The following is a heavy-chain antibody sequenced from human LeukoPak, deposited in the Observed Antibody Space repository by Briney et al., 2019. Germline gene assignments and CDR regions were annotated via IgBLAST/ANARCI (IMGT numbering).Heavy chain of an antibody. CDR3: ARAPSEIGGYYPEYFRH. CDR2: IKSDGGT. CDR1: GFTFSTYW. J-gene: IGHJ1*01. V-gene: IGHV3-74*01. D-gene: IGHD3-22*01. Sequence: GGSLRPSCAASGFTFSTYWMHWVRQAPGKGLVWVSRIKSDGGTNYAGSVKGRFTISRDNAKKTVSLQMNSLRPEDTGVYYCARAPSEIGGYYPEYFRHWGQGTLVTVSS.